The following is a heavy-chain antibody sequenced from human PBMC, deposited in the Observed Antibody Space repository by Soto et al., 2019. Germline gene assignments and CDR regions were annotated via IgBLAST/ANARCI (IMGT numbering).Heavy chain of an antibody. Sequence: QVQLQESSPGLVRPSETLSLTCTVSGGSISSYRWSWIRQPAGKGLEWIGRLNTYGNTHYNPSLKRRVTVSVDTSRNQFFLTLRSVTAADSAVYHCGRESGETWDYEASWGQGTPVTVSS. V-gene: IGHV4-4*07. CDR2: LNTYGNT. D-gene: IGHD1-7*01. CDR1: GGSISSYR. J-gene: IGHJ5*02. CDR3: GRESGETWDYEAS.